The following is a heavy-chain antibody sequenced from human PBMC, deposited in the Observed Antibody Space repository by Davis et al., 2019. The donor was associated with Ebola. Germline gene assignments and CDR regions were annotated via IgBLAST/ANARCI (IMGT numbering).Heavy chain of an antibody. D-gene: IGHD5-18*01. CDR2: IGTAGDT. CDR1: GFTFSSYV. Sequence: PGGSLRLSCAASGFTFSSYVMHWVRQGTGKGLEWVPAIGTAGDTYYPGSVKGRFTTSRENAKNSLYLQMNSLRAEDTAVYYCARVRFGDTAVDYWGQGTLVTVSS. V-gene: IGHV3-13*01. J-gene: IGHJ4*02. CDR3: ARVRFGDTAVDY.